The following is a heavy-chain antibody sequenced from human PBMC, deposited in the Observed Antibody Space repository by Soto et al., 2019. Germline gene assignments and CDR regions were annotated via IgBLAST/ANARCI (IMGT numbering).Heavy chain of an antibody. CDR2: IYYSGST. J-gene: IGHJ2*01. D-gene: IGHD6-19*01. V-gene: IGHV4-31*03. CDR3: ARTRAMAGTMWYLEL. CDR1: GGSISSGGYF. Sequence: SETLSLTCTVSGGSISSGGYFWSWIRQHPGKGLEWIGYIYYSGSTYYSPSLKSRVTISVDTSKNQFSLRLSSVTAADTAVYYCARTRAMAGTMWYLELWGRGTLVTVSS.